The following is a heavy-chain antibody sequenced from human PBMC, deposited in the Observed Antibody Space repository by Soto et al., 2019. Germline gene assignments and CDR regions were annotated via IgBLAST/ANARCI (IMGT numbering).Heavy chain of an antibody. Sequence: QVHLVQSGAEEKKPGASVKVSCRASGYTFNTYTIHWVRQAPGQGLEWMGWINPRTGNTKWSQNFQDRVTFTSDTPASTAYMELSSLKSEDTSMYYCARGPDYYDSVGYYNYFDPWGQGTLVTVSS. D-gene: IGHD3-22*01. CDR2: INPRTGNT. CDR1: GYTFNTYT. J-gene: IGHJ5*02. CDR3: ARGPDYYDSVGYYNYFDP. V-gene: IGHV1-3*05.